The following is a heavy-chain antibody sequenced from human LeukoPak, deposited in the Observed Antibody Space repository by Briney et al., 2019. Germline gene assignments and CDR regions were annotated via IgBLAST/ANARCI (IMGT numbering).Heavy chain of an antibody. CDR2: IIPIFGTA. CDR1: GGTFSSYA. D-gene: IGHD6-19*01. Sequence: GASVKVSCKASGGTFSSYAISWVRQAPGQGLEWMGRIIPIFGTANYAQKFQGRVTMTTDRSTSTAYMELMSLTSDDTAVYYCARLGVAGDPSSAEYFQHWGQGTLLTVSS. J-gene: IGHJ1*01. V-gene: IGHV1-69*05. CDR3: ARLGVAGDPSSAEYFQH.